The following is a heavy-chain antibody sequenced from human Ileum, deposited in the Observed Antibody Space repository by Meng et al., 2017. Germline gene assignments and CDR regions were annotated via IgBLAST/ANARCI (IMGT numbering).Heavy chain of an antibody. CDR3: ARGWNIDYTYTCGY. CDR2: INTDGSTT. D-gene: IGHD2/OR15-2a*01. Sequence: GESLKISCAASGFIFSNYWMYWVRQAPGKGLGWVSRINTDGSTTSDACSVKGRFTISRDNAKNMLYLQMNRMRDEDTAVYYCARGWNIDYTYTCGYWGQGTLVTVSS. V-gene: IGHV3-74*01. J-gene: IGHJ4*02. CDR1: GFIFSNYW.